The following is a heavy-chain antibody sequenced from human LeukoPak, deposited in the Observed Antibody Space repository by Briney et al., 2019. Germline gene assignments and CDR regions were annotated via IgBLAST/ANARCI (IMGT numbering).Heavy chain of an antibody. D-gene: IGHD3-16*01. V-gene: IGHV3-7*04. CDR3: ARGSGLLGHWYFDL. Sequence: GGSLRLSCAASGFTFSSYWMSWVRQAPGKGLEWVANINQDGSEKYYVDSVKGRFTIPRDNAKNSLYLQMNSLRAEDTAVYYCARGSGLLGHWYFDLWGRGTLVTVSS. CDR1: GFTFSSYW. CDR2: INQDGSEK. J-gene: IGHJ2*01.